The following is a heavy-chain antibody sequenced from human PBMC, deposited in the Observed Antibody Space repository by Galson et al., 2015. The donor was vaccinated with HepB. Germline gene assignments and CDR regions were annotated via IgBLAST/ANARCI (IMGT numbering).Heavy chain of an antibody. CDR3: ARQGHILYYDSSGYYYADGPFDY. V-gene: IGHV4-39*01. J-gene: IGHJ4*02. Sequence: SEPLSLTCTVSGGSISSSSYYWGWIRQPPGKGLEWIGSIYYSGSTYYNPSLKSRVTISVDTSKNQFSLKLSSVTAADTAVYYCARQGHILYYDSSGYYYADGPFDYWGQGTLVTVSS. D-gene: IGHD3-22*01. CDR1: GGSISSSSYY. CDR2: IYYSGST.